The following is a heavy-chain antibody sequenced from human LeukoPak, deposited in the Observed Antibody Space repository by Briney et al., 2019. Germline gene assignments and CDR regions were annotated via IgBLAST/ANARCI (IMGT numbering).Heavy chain of an antibody. J-gene: IGHJ4*02. CDR3: ARGGVTMIVPIL. Sequence: GGSLRLSCVASGFTVRSSHMTWVRQAPGKGLEWVSVLYSGGSKYYADSVKGRFTISRDNSKNTLYLQMNSLRAEDTAVYYCARGGVTMIVPILWGQGTLVTVSS. V-gene: IGHV3-53*01. CDR1: GFTVRSSH. D-gene: IGHD3-22*01. CDR2: LYSGGSK.